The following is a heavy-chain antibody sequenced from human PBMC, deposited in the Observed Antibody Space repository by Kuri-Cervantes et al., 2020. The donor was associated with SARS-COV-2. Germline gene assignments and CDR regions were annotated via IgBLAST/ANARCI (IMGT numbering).Heavy chain of an antibody. CDR3: ARECPESRYSSGWYYYYYYMDV. Sequence: GSLRLSCTVSGGSISSYYWSWIRQPAGKGLERIGRIYTSGSTNYNPSLKSRVTMSVDTSKNQFSLKLSSVTAADTAVYYCARECPESRYSSGWYYYYYYMDVWGKGTTVTVSS. CDR1: GGSISSYY. J-gene: IGHJ6*03. CDR2: IYTSGST. V-gene: IGHV4-4*07. D-gene: IGHD6-19*01.